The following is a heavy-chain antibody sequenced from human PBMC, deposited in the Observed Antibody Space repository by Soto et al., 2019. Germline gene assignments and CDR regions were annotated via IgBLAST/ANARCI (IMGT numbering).Heavy chain of an antibody. J-gene: IGHJ6*02. CDR3: ARLRKLHSGYDRLYGMDV. Sequence: SETLSLTCAVYGGSFSGYYWSWIRQPPGKGLEWIGEINHSGSTNYNPSLKSRVTISVDTSKNQFSLKLSSVTAADTAVYYCARLRKLHSGYDRLYGMDVWGQGTTVTVSS. V-gene: IGHV4-34*01. CDR2: INHSGST. D-gene: IGHD5-12*01. CDR1: GGSFSGYY.